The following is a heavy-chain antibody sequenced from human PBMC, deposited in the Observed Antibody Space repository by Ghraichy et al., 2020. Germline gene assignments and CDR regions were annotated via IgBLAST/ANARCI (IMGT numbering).Heavy chain of an antibody. D-gene: IGHD6-6*01. CDR1: GGSISSSSYY. V-gene: IGHV4-39*01. Sequence: YETLSLTCTVSGGSISSSSYYWGWIRQPPGKGLEWIGSIYYSGSTYYNPSLKSRVTISVDTSKNQFSLKLSSVTAADTAVYYCASETRGSSAWFDPWGQGTLVTVSS. CDR2: IYYSGST. CDR3: ASETRGSSAWFDP. J-gene: IGHJ5*02.